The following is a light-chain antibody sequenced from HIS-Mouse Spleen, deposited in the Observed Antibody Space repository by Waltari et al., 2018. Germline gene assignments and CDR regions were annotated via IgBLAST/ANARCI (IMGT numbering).Light chain of an antibody. CDR1: QDISNY. V-gene: IGKV1-33*01. CDR3: QQYDNLPFT. Sequence: DIQMTQSPSSLSASVGDRVTITCQASQDISNYLNWYQQKPGKAPKLLIYDASNWETWVPSRFSGSGSGTDFTCTISSLQPEDIATYYFQQYDNLPFTFGPGTKVDIK. CDR2: DAS. J-gene: IGKJ3*01.